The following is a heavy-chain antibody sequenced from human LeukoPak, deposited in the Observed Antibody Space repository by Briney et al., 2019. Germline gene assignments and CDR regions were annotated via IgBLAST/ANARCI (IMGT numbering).Heavy chain of an antibody. V-gene: IGHV3-21*01. CDR3: ARDLAQVSDY. CDR1: GLSSNSA. D-gene: IGHD7-27*01. CDR2: ISSSSSYI. Sequence: GGSLRLSCAASGLSSNSAMSWVRQAPGKGLEWVSSISSSSSYIYYADSVKGRFTISRDNAKNSLYLQMNSLRAEDTAVYYCARDLAQVSDYWGQGTLVTVSS. J-gene: IGHJ4*02.